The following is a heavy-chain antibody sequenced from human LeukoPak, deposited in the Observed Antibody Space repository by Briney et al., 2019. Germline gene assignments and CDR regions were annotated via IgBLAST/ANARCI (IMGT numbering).Heavy chain of an antibody. J-gene: IGHJ5*02. D-gene: IGHD1-26*01. Sequence: PGGSLRLSCAASGFTFSSYGMSWVRQAPGKGLEWVAFIRDDGSNKYYADSVKGRFTISRDNSRNTLYLHMNSLRAEDTAVYYCAQGGSGSFPKWFDPWGQGTLVTVSS. CDR3: AQGGSGSFPKWFDP. CDR1: GFTFSSYG. V-gene: IGHV3-30*02. CDR2: IRDDGSNK.